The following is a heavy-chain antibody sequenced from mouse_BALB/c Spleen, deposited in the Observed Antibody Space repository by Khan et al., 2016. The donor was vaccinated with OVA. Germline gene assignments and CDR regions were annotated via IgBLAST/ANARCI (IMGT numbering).Heavy chain of an antibody. J-gene: IGHJ2*01. Sequence: EVKLMESGGGLVQPGGSRKLSCAASGFTFNNYGMHWVRQAPEKGLEWVAYISGDSNTIYYVDSVKGRFTISRDNPKNTLFLQMTSLMSEDTAMYYCATYYFYGYYFDYWGPGTTLTVS. D-gene: IGHD1-1*01. V-gene: IGHV5-17*02. CDR2: ISGDSNTI. CDR1: GFTFNNYG. CDR3: ATYYFYGYYFDY.